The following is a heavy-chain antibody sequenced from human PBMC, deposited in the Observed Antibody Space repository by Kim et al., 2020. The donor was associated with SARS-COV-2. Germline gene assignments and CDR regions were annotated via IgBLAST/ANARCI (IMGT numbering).Heavy chain of an antibody. J-gene: IGHJ6*02. CDR3: ARETVYYYYGMDV. Sequence: YHPSLKSRVTISVDTSKNQFSLKLSSVTAADTAVYYCARETVYYYYGMDVWGQGTTVTVSS. V-gene: IGHV4-39*07. D-gene: IGHD4-17*01.